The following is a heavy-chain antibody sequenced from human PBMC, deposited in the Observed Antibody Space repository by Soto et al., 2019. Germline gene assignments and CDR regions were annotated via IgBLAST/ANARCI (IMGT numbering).Heavy chain of an antibody. V-gene: IGHV4-4*07. CDR1: GTSVRHFY. J-gene: IGHJ2*01. CDR2: IYSTGTT. D-gene: IGHD6-13*01. CDR3: VRDRADFSSTYYHYFSV. Sequence: PSETLSLTCKVSGTSVRHFYWSWIRQSAGKGLEWIGRIYSTGTTNFNPSLKSRLTMSMDMSKNRVSLNLPSVTAADTAVYYCVRDRADFSSTYYHYFSVWGRGTLVTVSS.